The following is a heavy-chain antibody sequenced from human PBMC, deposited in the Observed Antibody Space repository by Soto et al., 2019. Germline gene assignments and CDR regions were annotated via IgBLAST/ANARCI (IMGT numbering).Heavy chain of an antibody. Sequence: GGSLRLSCAASGFTFSDYYMSWIRQAPGKGLEWVSYISSSSSYTNYADSVKGRFTISRDNAKNSLYLQMNSLRAEDTAVYYCARTPDCTNGVCSAGFDYWGQGTQVTVSS. CDR2: ISSSSSYT. CDR3: ARTPDCTNGVCSAGFDY. D-gene: IGHD2-8*01. J-gene: IGHJ4*02. CDR1: GFTFSDYY. V-gene: IGHV3-11*06.